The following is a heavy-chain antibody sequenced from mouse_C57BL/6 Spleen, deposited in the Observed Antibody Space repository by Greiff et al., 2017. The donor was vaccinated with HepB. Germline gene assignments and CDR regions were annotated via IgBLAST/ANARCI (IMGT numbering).Heavy chain of an antibody. CDR3: TTGPSTIVTLRHFDV. CDR2: IDPEDGDT. V-gene: IGHV14-1*01. J-gene: IGHJ1*03. D-gene: IGHD2-5*01. Sequence: VQLQQPGAELVRPGASVKLSCTASGFNIKDYYLHWVKQRPEQGLEWIGRIDPEDGDTEYAPKFQGKATMTADTSSNTAYLQLSSLTSEDTAVYYCTTGPSTIVTLRHFDVWGTGTTVTVSS. CDR1: GFNIKDYY.